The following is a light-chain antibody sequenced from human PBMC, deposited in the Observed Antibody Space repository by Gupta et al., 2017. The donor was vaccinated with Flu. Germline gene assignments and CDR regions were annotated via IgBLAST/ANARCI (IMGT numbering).Light chain of an antibody. CDR3: QQYGISMYT. V-gene: IGKV3-20*01. Sequence: GTLSLSPGERATLSCRASQSVNNNYLTWYQQKPGQAPRLLIYGASSRATGMPDRFSGSGSGTDFTLTISRLEPEDFAVYYCQQYGISMYTFGQGTKLEIK. CDR2: GAS. J-gene: IGKJ2*01. CDR1: QSVNNNY.